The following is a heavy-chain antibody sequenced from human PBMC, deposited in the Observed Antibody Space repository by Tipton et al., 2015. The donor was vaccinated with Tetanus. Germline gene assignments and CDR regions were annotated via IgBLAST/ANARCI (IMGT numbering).Heavy chain of an antibody. CDR3: ARDQIVEQATRDHDYGVDV. J-gene: IGHJ6*02. D-gene: IGHD3-22*01. V-gene: IGHV3-21*01. CDR2: ISSGSTYI. Sequence: SLRLSCVASKFSFSRHSINWVRQAPGKGLEWVSSISSGSTYIYYADSVKGRFTISRDNAKNSLYLLMDSLRAEDTAVYYCARDQIVEQATRDHDYGVDVWGQGTTVTVSS. CDR1: KFSFSRHS.